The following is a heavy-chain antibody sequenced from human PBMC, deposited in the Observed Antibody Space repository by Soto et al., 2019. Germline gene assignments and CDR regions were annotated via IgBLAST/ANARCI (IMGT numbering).Heavy chain of an antibody. CDR3: TTDVGATHDAFDI. J-gene: IGHJ3*02. D-gene: IGHD1-26*01. CDR1: GFTFSNAW. V-gene: IGHV3-15*01. CDR2: IKSKTDGGTT. Sequence: LRLSCAASGFTFSNAWMSWVRQAPVKGLEWVGRIKSKTDGGTTDYAAPVKGRFTISRDDSKNTLYLQMSSLKTEDTAVYYCTTDVGATHDAFDIWGQGTMVTVSS.